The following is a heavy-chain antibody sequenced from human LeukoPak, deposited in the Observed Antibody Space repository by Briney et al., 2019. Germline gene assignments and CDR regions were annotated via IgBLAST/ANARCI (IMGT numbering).Heavy chain of an antibody. CDR3: ASTRSDVRDMVRGVSYYYGMDV. Sequence: GSSVKVSCKASGGTFSSYAISWVRQAPGQGLEWMGGIIPIFGTANYAQKFQGRVTITADESTSTAYMELSSLRSEDTAVYYCASTRSDVRDMVRGVSYYYGMDVWGKGTTVTVSS. D-gene: IGHD3-10*01. CDR1: GGTFSSYA. J-gene: IGHJ6*04. CDR2: IIPIFGTA. V-gene: IGHV1-69*01.